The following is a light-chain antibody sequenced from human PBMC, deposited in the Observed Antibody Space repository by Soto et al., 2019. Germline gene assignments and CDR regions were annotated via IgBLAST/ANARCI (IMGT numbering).Light chain of an antibody. CDR3: QSYDSINPSAV. CDR2: EDN. J-gene: IGLJ7*01. CDR1: SGSIASNY. Sequence: NFMLTQPHSMSESPGKTVTISCTRSSGSIASNYVQWYQQRPGSSPTTVIYEDNQRPTGVPDRFSGSIDSSSNSASLTISGLKTEDEADYYCQSYDSINPSAVFGGGTQLTVL. V-gene: IGLV6-57*01.